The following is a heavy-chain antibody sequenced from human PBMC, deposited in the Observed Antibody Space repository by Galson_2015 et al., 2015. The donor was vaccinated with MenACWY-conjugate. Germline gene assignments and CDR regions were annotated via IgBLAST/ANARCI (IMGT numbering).Heavy chain of an antibody. J-gene: IGHJ4*02. CDR3: AKLGGSYTYDPLDY. V-gene: IGHV3-23*01. CDR2: ITGSDGRT. D-gene: IGHD3-16*01. Sequence: SLRLSCAASGFTFSSCAMSWVRQAPGKGLEWVSGITGSDGRTFYAASVKGRFTISRDNSKNTVYLQMNSLRAEDTAVYFCAKLGGSYTYDPLDYSGQGTLVTVSS. CDR1: GFTFSSCA.